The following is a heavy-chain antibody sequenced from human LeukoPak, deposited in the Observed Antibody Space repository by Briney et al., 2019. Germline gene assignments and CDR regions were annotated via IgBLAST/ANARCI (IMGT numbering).Heavy chain of an antibody. CDR2: FYSGGST. CDR3: ASSSWSSEYFHY. D-gene: IGHD6-13*01. V-gene: IGHV3-66*01. Sequence: GGPLRLSCAASGFTVSDNYMSWVRQAPGKGLEWVSVFYSGGSTRYADSVKGRFTISRDNSKNTLYLQLNSLGAEDTAVYFCASSSWSSEYFHYWGQGTLVTVSS. J-gene: IGHJ1*01. CDR1: GFTVSDNY.